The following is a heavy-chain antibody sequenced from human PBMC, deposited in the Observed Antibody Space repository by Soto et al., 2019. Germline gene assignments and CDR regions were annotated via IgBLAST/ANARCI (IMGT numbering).Heavy chain of an antibody. J-gene: IGHJ5*02. CDR3: AKVKDYYFDSGTYNWFDP. V-gene: IGHV3-23*01. Sequence: PGGSLRLSCSASGFTFSSYAMSWVRQAPGKGLEWVSAISGSGGSTYYADSVKGRFTISRDNSRNTLYLQINSLRAEDTGDYYSAKVKDYYFDSGTYNWFDPWGHGTLVTVSS. CDR1: GFTFSSYA. D-gene: IGHD3-22*01. CDR2: ISGSGGST.